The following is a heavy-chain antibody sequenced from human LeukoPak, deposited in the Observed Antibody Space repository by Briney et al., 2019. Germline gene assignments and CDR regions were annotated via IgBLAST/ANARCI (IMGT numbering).Heavy chain of an antibody. Sequence: SETLSLTCNVSGDSISSDYWSWIRQPPGKGLEWSGHIYYSGSTNYNPSLKSRGTISAAASKTQFSLKLSSVTAADTAVYYCARSYQLGLDYWGQGTLVTVSS. CDR3: ARSYQLGLDY. V-gene: IGHV4-59*08. CDR2: IYYSGST. D-gene: IGHD2-2*01. CDR1: GDSISSDY. J-gene: IGHJ4*02.